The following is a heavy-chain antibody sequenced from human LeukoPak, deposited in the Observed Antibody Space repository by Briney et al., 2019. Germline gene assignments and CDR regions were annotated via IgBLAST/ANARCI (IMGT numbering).Heavy chain of an antibody. CDR2: ISSSSSYI. Sequence: GGSLRLSCAASGFTFSSYSMNWIRQAPGKGLEWVSSISSSSSYIYYADSVKGRFTISRDNAKNSLYLQMNSLRAEDTAVYYCASLIGAYSSGWDGFDYWGQGTLVTVSS. CDR3: ASLIGAYSSGWDGFDY. J-gene: IGHJ4*02. V-gene: IGHV3-21*01. D-gene: IGHD6-19*01. CDR1: GFTFSSYS.